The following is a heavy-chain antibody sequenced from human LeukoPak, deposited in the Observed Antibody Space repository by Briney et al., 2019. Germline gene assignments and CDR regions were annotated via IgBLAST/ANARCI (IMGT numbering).Heavy chain of an antibody. CDR2: IYTSGST. D-gene: IGHD6-6*01. CDR1: GVSISNYC. Sequence: SETLSLTCTVSGVSISNYCWSWIRQPAGKGLEWIGRIYTSGSTKYNPSLKSRVPISVDKSKNQFSLKLSSVTAADTAVYYCARGSPRPASSNDYWGQGTLVTVSS. CDR3: ARGSPRPASSNDY. J-gene: IGHJ4*02. V-gene: IGHV4-4*07.